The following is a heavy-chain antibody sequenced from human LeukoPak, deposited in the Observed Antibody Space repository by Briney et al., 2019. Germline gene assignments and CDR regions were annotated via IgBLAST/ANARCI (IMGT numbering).Heavy chain of an antibody. J-gene: IGHJ4*02. CDR2: INSDGSST. V-gene: IGHV3-74*01. D-gene: IGHD4-23*01. Sequence: GGSLRLSCAASEFTFSTYWMHWVRQAPGKGLVWVSRINSDGSSTNYADSVKGRFTISRDNAKNTLYLQMNSLSIEDTAVYYCASGYSSDYGGNVYWGRGALVTVSS. CDR3: ASGYSSDYGGNVY. CDR1: EFTFSTYW.